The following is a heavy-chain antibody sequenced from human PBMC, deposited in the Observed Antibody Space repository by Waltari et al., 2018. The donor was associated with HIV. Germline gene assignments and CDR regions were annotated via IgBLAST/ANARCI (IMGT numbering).Heavy chain of an antibody. CDR2: LHSSGNT. Sequence: QVQLQESGPGLVKPSQSLSLTCTVSGGSVSSGAYSWTWIRQPPGKGLEWIGNLHSSGNTAYNPSLKSRVTISADRAQNRFSLMLSSVTAADTAVYYCAREGNNYGLFYWGQGTLVIVSS. J-gene: IGHJ4*02. D-gene: IGHD5-18*01. CDR1: GGSVSSGAYS. V-gene: IGHV4-30-4*08. CDR3: AREGNNYGLFY.